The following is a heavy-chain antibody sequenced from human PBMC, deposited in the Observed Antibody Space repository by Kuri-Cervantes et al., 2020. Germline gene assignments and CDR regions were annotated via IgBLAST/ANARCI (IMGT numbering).Heavy chain of an antibody. CDR1: GFTFSSHE. CDR3: ARVADGYYNGYYFDF. Sequence: GESLKISCAASGFTFSSHEMNWVRQAPGKGLEWVSYISSSGSTIYYADSVKGRFTISRDNAKNSLYLQMNSLRAEDTAVYYCARVADGYYNGYYFDFWGQGTLVTVSS. CDR2: ISSSGSTI. V-gene: IGHV3-48*03. D-gene: IGHD5-24*01. J-gene: IGHJ4*02.